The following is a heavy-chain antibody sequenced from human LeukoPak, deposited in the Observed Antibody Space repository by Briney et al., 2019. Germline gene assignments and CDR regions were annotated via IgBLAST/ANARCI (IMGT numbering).Heavy chain of an antibody. D-gene: IGHD1-26*01. CDR3: ARVVNSGSYHGFDY. CDR1: GGTFSSYA. V-gene: IGHV1-69*13. CDR2: IIPIFGTA. J-gene: IGHJ4*02. Sequence: SVKVSCKASGGTFSSYAISWVRQAPGQGLEWMGGIIPIFGTANYAQKFQGRVTITADEPTSTAYMELSSLRSEDTAVYYCARVVNSGSYHGFDYWGQGTLVTVSS.